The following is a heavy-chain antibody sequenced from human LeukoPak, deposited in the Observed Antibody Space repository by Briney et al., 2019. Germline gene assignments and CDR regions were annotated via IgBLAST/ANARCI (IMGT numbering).Heavy chain of an antibody. J-gene: IGHJ6*02. V-gene: IGHV3-74*01. D-gene: IGHD3-16*01. CDR1: GFTFSTYG. CDR3: VRGAYYFYGMDV. Sequence: PGGSLRLSCAASGFTFSTYGMHWVRQAPGKGLVWVAQINGDGSDTGYADSMKGRFTISRDNAKNTLYLHINSLRAEDTSVFYCVRGAYYFYGMDVWGQGTTVTASS. CDR2: INGDGSDT.